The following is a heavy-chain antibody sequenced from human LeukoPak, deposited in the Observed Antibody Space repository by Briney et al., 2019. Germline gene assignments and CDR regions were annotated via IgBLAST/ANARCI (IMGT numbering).Heavy chain of an antibody. V-gene: IGHV3-30*18. J-gene: IGHJ4*02. CDR2: ISYDGSNK. Sequence: GRSLRLSCAASGFTFSNYGMHWVRQAPGKGLEWVAVISYDGSNKYYADSVKGRFTISRDNSKNTVYLQMNSLRAEDTAVYYCAKERRYYYDSSGYYYSYFDYRGQGTLVTVSS. D-gene: IGHD3-22*01. CDR3: AKERRYYYDSSGYYYSYFDY. CDR1: GFTFSNYG.